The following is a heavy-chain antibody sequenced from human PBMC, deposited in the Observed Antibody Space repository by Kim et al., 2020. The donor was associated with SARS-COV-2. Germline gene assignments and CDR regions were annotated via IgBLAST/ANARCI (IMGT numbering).Heavy chain of an antibody. CDR3: ARHKRRDGYTIPFLDC. V-gene: IGHV4-39*01. CDR1: GGSVSSDSYY. D-gene: IGHD3-3*01. J-gene: IGHJ4*02. CDR2: IYYTGST. Sequence: SETLSLTCTVSGGSVSSDSYYWGWIRQPPGKGLEWIGSIYYTGSTYYNPSLKSRVTISGDTSKSQFSVKLSSVTAADTAVYYCARHKRRDGYTIPFLDCWGQGTLVSVSS.